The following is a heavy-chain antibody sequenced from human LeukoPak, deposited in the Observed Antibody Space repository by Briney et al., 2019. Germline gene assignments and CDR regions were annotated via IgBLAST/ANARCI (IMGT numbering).Heavy chain of an antibody. V-gene: IGHV3-53*01. D-gene: IGHD3-16*02. Sequence: PGGSLRLSCAASGFTVSSNYMSWLRQAPGKGLEWVSVIYSGGSTYYADPVKGRFTISRDNSKNTLYLQMNSLRAEDTAVYYCASSYDYVWGSHRDDAFDIWGQGTMVTVSS. CDR1: GFTVSSNY. CDR3: ASSYDYVWGSHRDDAFDI. J-gene: IGHJ3*02. CDR2: IYSGGST.